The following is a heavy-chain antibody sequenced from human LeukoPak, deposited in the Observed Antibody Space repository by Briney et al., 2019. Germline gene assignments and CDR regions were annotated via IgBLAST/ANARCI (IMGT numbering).Heavy chain of an antibody. CDR3: ARAAYSSSTEFDY. J-gene: IGHJ4*02. Sequence: SETLSLTCTVSRGSISSDDYYWSWIRQPPGKGLEWIEYIYYSGSTYYNPSLKSRVTISVDTSKNQFSLKLSSVTAADTAVYYCARAAYSSSTEFDYWGQGTLVTVSS. D-gene: IGHD6-13*01. V-gene: IGHV4-30-4*08. CDR2: IYYSGST. CDR1: RGSISSDDYY.